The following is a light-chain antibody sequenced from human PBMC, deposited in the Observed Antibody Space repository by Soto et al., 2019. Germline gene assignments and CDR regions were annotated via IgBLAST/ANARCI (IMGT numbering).Light chain of an antibody. V-gene: IGLV2-14*01. CDR1: SSDVGGYNY. CDR3: SSYTSSSTLV. CDR2: DVS. J-gene: IGLJ2*01. Sequence: QSALTQPASVSGYPGQSITISCTGTSSDVGGYNYVSWYQQHPGKAPKLMIYDVSNRPSGVSNRFSGSKSGNTASLTISGLQAEDEAHYYCSSYTSSSTLVFGGGTKLTVL.